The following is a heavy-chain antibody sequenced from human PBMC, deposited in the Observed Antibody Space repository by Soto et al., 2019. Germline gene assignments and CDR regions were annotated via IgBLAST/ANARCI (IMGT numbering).Heavy chain of an antibody. CDR2: VNSKADGGTA. CDR3: DAYAVFWGGNTPL. V-gene: IGHV3-15*07. J-gene: IGHJ4*02. D-gene: IGHD3-3*01. Sequence: EVQLVESGGGLVQPGGSLRLSCAASGFSITNTWMHWVRQAPGKGLEWVGRVNSKADGGTADYAAPGKGRFTVSRDDSKNTQNLQMNSLKKEETAVYYCDAYAVFWGGNTPLWGQGTLVTVSS. CDR1: GFSITNTW.